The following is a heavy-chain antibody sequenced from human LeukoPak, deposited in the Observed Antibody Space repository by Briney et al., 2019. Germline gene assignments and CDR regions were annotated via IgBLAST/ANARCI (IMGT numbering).Heavy chain of an antibody. CDR2: IYHSGST. CDR1: GGSISSGGYS. V-gene: IGHV4-30-2*01. J-gene: IGHJ4*02. Sequence: SETLSLTCAVSGGSISSGGYSWSWIRQPPGKGLEWIGYIYHSGSTYYNPSLKSRVTISVDTSKNQFSLRLSSVTAADTAIYYCARAVSGRFDYWGQGTLVTVSS. CDR3: ARAVSGRFDY. D-gene: IGHD6-19*01.